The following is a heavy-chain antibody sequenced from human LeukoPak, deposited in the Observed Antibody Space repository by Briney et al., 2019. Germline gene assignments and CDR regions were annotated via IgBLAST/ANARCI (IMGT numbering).Heavy chain of an antibody. J-gene: IGHJ4*02. D-gene: IGHD2-8*01. Sequence: SETLSLTCTVSGGSISSSSYYWRWIRQPPGKGLEWNVSIYYSGSTYYNPSLKSRVTISVDTSKNQFSLKLRSVTAADTAVYYCARRLTEYCTKGVCYWFDYWGRGTLVTVS. CDR2: IYYSGST. V-gene: IGHV4-39*01. CDR3: ARRLTEYCTKGVCYWFDY. CDR1: GGSISSSSYY.